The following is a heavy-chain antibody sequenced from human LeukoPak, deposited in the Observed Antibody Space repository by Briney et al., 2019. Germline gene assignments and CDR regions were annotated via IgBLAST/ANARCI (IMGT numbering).Heavy chain of an antibody. D-gene: IGHD6-13*01. Sequence: PGGSLRLSCAASGFTFSSCALTWVRQAPGKGLEWVSTISGTGAYIFYTDSVKGRFTISRDNSKNTLYLQMNSLRADDTAVYYCTKRPVAATGLNYFDYWGQGALVTVSS. CDR2: ISGTGAYI. CDR3: TKRPVAATGLNYFDY. J-gene: IGHJ4*02. V-gene: IGHV3-23*01. CDR1: GFTFSSCA.